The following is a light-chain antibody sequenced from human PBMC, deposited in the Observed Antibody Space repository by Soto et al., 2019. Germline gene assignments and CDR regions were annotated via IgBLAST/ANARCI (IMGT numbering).Light chain of an antibody. CDR1: QSVSTN. CDR3: QQRSNWPPVWT. Sequence: EILMTQSPAIVSVSPGERPTLSCRASQSVSTNLAWYQQKPGQAPRLLIYDASNRATGIPARFSGSGSGTDFTLTISSLEPEDFAVYYCQQRSNWPPVWTFGQGTKVDIK. CDR2: DAS. J-gene: IGKJ1*01. V-gene: IGKV3-11*01.